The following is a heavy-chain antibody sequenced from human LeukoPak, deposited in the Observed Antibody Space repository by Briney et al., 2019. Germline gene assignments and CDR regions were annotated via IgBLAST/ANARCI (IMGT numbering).Heavy chain of an antibody. V-gene: IGHV4-59*08. Sequence: SETLSLTCTVSGGSISSYYWSWIRQPPGKGLGWVGYIYYSGSNNYNPSLKSRVTISVDTSKNQFSLKLSSVTAADTAVYYCARHYYDSSGYFYHDYWGQETLLTVSS. J-gene: IGHJ4*02. CDR1: GGSISSYY. CDR3: ARHYYDSSGYFYHDY. D-gene: IGHD3-22*01. CDR2: IYYSGSN.